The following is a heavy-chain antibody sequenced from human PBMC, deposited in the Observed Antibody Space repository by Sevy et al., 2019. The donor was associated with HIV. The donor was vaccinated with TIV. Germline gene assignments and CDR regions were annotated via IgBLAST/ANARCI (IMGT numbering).Heavy chain of an antibody. V-gene: IGHV3-23*01. CDR1: GFTFSSYA. CDR2: ISGSGGST. CDR3: AKDQNGDYYDSSGYGY. J-gene: IGHJ4*02. D-gene: IGHD3-22*01. Sequence: GGSLRLSCAASGFTFSSYAMSWVRQAPGKGLEWVSAISGSGGSTYYADSVKGRFTISRDNSKNTLYLQMNSLGAEDTAVYYCAKDQNGDYYDSSGYGYWGQGTLVTVSS.